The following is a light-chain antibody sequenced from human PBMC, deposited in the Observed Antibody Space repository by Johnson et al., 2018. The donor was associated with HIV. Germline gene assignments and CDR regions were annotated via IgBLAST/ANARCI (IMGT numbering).Light chain of an antibody. CDR3: ETLDSSLSGV. Sequence: QSVLTQPPSVSAAPGQKVTISCSGSSSNIGNNYVSWYQQLPGTAPKLLIYDNNQRPSGIPDRFSGSKSGTSATLGITGLQTGDEADYYCETLDSSLSGVFGTGPNVTVL. J-gene: IGLJ1*01. CDR1: SSNIGNNY. CDR2: DNN. V-gene: IGLV1-51*01.